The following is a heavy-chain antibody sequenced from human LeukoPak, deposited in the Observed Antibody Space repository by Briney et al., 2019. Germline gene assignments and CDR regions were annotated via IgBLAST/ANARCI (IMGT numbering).Heavy chain of an antibody. CDR2: VYYTRNT. Sequence: SETLSLTCAVSGDSISYHNYYWDWIRQPPGKGLEWIGTVYYTRNTYYNPSLKSRVAISVDTSKNQFSLQPTSMTAADTAVYYCARLRAMAGHRGGFDFWGRGTMVTVSS. CDR3: ARLRAMAGHRGGFDF. D-gene: IGHD6-19*01. CDR1: GDSISYHNYY. V-gene: IGHV4-39*01. J-gene: IGHJ3*01.